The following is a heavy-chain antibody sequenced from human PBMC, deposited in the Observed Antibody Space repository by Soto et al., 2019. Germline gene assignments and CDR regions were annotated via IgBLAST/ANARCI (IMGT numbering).Heavy chain of an antibody. Sequence: GGSLRLSCAASGFTFSSYSMNWVRQAPGKGLEWVSSISSSSSYIYYADSVKGRFTISRDNAKNSLYLQMNSLRAEDTAVYYCARDSPSRGGFDLWGKGTLVTVAS. V-gene: IGHV3-21*01. J-gene: IGHJ5*02. CDR3: ARDSPSRGGFDL. CDR2: ISSSSSYI. CDR1: GFTFSSYS.